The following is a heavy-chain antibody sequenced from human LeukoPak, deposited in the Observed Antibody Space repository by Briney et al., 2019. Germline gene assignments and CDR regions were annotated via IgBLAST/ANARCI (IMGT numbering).Heavy chain of an antibody. CDR3: ASLGSSRQQLATGELDY. D-gene: IGHD6-13*01. J-gene: IGHJ4*02. V-gene: IGHV1-2*02. CDR2: INPNSGGT. CDR1: GYTFTGYY. Sequence: ASVKVSCKASGYTFTGYYMHWVRQAPGQGLEWMGWINPNSGGTNYAQKFQGRVPMTRDTSISTAYMELSRLRSDNTAVYYCASLGSSRQQLATGELDYWGQGTLVTVSS.